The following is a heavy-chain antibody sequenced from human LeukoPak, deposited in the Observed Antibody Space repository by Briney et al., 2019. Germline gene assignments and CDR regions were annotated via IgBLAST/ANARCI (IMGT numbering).Heavy chain of an antibody. CDR1: GGSISSYY. V-gene: IGHV4-4*07. J-gene: IGHJ3*02. CDR3: ARVLQVAGRDAFDI. CDR2: IYTSGST. D-gene: IGHD6-19*01. Sequence: SETLSLTCTVSGGSISSYYWSWIRQPAGKGLEWIGRIYTSGSTNYNPSLKSRVTMSVDTSKNQFSLKLSSVTAADTAVYYCARVLQVAGRDAFDIWGQGTMVTVSS.